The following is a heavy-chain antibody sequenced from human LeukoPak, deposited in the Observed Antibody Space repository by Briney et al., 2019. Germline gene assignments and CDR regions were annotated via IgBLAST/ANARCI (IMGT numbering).Heavy chain of an antibody. V-gene: IGHV3-21*01. D-gene: IGHD3-3*01. Sequence: GGSLRPSCAASGFTFSSYSMNWVRQAPGKGLEWVSSISSSSSYKYYADSVKGRFTISRDNAKNSLYLQMNSLRAEDTAVYYCARDPTIFGVVIVENWFDPWGQGTLVTVSS. J-gene: IGHJ5*02. CDR1: GFTFSSYS. CDR2: ISSSSSYK. CDR3: ARDPTIFGVVIVENWFDP.